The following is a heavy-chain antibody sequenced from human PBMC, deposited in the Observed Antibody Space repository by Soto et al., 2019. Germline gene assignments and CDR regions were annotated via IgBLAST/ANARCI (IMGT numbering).Heavy chain of an antibody. CDR1: GYTFTSYW. CDR2: INPRAGTT. Sequence: QVQLVQSGAEVKKPGASVKVSCKASGYTFTSYWMHWVRQDPGQGLEWMGIINPRAGTTNYAQKFQGRVTMPRDTSTSTVYMDLSSLRSEDTAVYYCTRSEYDPIFDYWGQGTLVTVSS. J-gene: IGHJ4*02. V-gene: IGHV1-46*03. CDR3: TRSEYDPIFDY. D-gene: IGHD2-21*01.